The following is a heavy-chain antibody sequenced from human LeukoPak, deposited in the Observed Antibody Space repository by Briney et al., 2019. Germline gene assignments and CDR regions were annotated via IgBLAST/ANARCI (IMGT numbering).Heavy chain of an antibody. V-gene: IGHV4-34*01. J-gene: IGHJ4*02. CDR2: INHSGST. Sequence: SETLSLTCGVSGGSFSGYYWSWIRQSPGKGLEWIGEINHSGSTNYNPSLKSRVTISVDTSKNQFSLKLSSVTAADTAVYYCARGDYTAMLDYWGQATLVTVSS. CDR1: GGSFSGYY. CDR3: ARGDYTAMLDY. D-gene: IGHD5-18*01.